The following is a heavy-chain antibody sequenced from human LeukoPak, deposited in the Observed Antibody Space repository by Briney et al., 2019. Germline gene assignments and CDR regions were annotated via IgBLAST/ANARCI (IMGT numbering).Heavy chain of an antibody. J-gene: IGHJ4*02. CDR1: GFAFSSYA. CDR3: ARDAGRPYYDILTGYTDY. CDR2: ISDSASST. Sequence: GGSLRLSCAASGFAFSSYAMSWVRQAPGKGLEWVSIISDSASSTYYADSVKGRFTISRDNSKNTLYLQMNSLRAEDTAVYYCARDAGRPYYDILTGYTDYWGQGTLVTVSS. V-gene: IGHV3-23*01. D-gene: IGHD3-9*01.